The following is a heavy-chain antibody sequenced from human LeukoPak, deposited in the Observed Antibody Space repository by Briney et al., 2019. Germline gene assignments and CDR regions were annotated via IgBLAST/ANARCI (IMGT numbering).Heavy chain of an antibody. J-gene: IGHJ4*02. CDR2: IKQDGSEK. CDR3: AREGVGDFFDY. D-gene: IGHD3-10*01. Sequence: GGSLRLSCAASGFTFSSYWMSWVRQAPGKGLEWVANIKQDGSEKYYVDSVKGRFTISRDSAKNSLYLQMNSLRGEDTAVYYCAREGVGDFFDYWGQGTLVTVSS. V-gene: IGHV3-7*01. CDR1: GFTFSSYW.